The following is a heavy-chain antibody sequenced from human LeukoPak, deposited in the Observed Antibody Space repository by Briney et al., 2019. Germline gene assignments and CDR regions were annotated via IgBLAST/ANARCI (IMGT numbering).Heavy chain of an antibody. V-gene: IGHV3-53*01. CDR2: IYNGGST. Sequence: PGGSLRLSCAASGFTVSTNYMNWVRQAPGKGLEWVSVIYNGGSTYYADCVKGRFTISRENCKITMYLQMNSMRAEDKAVYYCARDTVITFRVRDYYYYGMDVWGQGNTVTVSS. CDR1: GFTVSTNY. CDR3: ARDTVITFRVRDYYYYGMDV. J-gene: IGHJ6*02. D-gene: IGHD3-16*01.